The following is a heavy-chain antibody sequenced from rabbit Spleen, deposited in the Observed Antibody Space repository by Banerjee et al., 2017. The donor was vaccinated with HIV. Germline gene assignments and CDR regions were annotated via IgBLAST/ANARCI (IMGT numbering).Heavy chain of an antibody. V-gene: IGHV1S7*01. CDR3: ARDLPDIVGWNFGF. Sequence: FDVSSDYMSWVRQAPGKGLEWIGCIYIGSVTTDYASWVNGRFTISSDDAQNTVDLKMNSLTVADTATYFCARDLPDIVGWNFGFWGPGTLVTVS. D-gene: IGHD1-1*01. CDR2: IYIGSVTT. J-gene: IGHJ3*01. CDR1: FDVSSDY.